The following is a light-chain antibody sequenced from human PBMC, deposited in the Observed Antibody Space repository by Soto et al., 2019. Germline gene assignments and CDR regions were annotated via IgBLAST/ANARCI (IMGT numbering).Light chain of an antibody. Sequence: DIRVSQSPSAVSASVGDRVTITCRASQSISSWLAWYQQKPGKAPKLLIYKASSLESGVPSRFSGSGSGTEFTLTISSLQPEDVATHYCRPLNDYPPATFGGGTKVAIK. CDR1: QSISSW. CDR3: RPLNDYPPAT. CDR2: KAS. V-gene: IGKV1-5*03. J-gene: IGKJ4*01.